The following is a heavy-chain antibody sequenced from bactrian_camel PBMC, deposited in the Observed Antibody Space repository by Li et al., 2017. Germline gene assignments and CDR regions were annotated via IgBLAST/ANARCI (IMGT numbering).Heavy chain of an antibody. D-gene: IGHD7*01. CDR1: TNIASFRC. J-gene: IGHJ7*01. V-gene: IGHV3S53*01. CDR2: IDSSGGT. Sequence: VQLVESGGESVLAGESLRLSCAASTNIASFRCMAWFRQSPSKVREAVATIDSSGGTNYANAVKGRFTISQNNAKNTAFLQMSSLNLEDTAVYYCALGTWKKEVRGCRGMDYWGSGTQVTVS.